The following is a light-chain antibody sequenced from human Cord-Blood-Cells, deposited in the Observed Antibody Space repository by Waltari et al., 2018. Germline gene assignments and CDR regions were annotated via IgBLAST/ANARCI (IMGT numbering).Light chain of an antibody. Sequence: EIVLTQSPATLSLSPGERVTLSCRASQSVSSYLAWYQQKPGQAPRLLIYDASNRATGIPVRFSGSGSGTDFTLTISSLEPEDFAVYYCQQRSNWPPTFGQGTKVEIK. CDR2: DAS. V-gene: IGKV3-11*01. J-gene: IGKJ1*01. CDR3: QQRSNWPPT. CDR1: QSVSSY.